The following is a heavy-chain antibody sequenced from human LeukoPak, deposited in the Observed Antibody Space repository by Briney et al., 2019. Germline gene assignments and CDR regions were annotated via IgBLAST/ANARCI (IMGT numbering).Heavy chain of an antibody. CDR1: GGSISSHY. CDR3: VRGGDDNAMWRYYFDY. V-gene: IGHV4-59*11. D-gene: IGHD2-21*01. CDR2: ISYSGST. Sequence: SETLSLTCTVSGGSISSHYWSWIRQLPGQGLEWIGYISYSGSTNYNPSLKSRVTISVDTSKTQLSLKLSSVTAADTAMYYCVRGGDDNAMWRYYFDYWGQGTLVSVSS. J-gene: IGHJ4*02.